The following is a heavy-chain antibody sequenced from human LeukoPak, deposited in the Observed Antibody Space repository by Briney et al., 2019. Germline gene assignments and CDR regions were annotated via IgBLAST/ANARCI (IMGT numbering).Heavy chain of an antibody. CDR1: GFPFSGYW. CDR2: IKSKTDGGTT. J-gene: IGHJ4*02. CDR3: TTGILMVRGVIGDY. Sequence: GGSLRLSCAASGFPFSGYWMNWVRQAPGKGLEWVGRIKSKTDGGTTDYAAPVKGRFTISRDDSKNTLYLQMNSLKTEDTAVYYCTTGILMVRGVIGDYWGQGTLVTVSS. V-gene: IGHV3-15*01. D-gene: IGHD3-10*01.